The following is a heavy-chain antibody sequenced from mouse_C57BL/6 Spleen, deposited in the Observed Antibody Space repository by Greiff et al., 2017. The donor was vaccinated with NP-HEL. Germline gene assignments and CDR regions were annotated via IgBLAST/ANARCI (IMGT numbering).Heavy chain of an antibody. CDR2: IDPSDSYT. CDR3: QLTGTVNY. J-gene: IGHJ2*01. V-gene: IGHV1-69*01. D-gene: IGHD4-1*01. Sequence: QVQLQQPGAELVMPGASVKLSCKASGYTFTSYWMHWVKQRPGQGLEWIGEIDPSDSYTNYNQKFKGKSTLTVDKSSSTAYMQLSSLTSEDSAVYYCQLTGTVNYWGQGTTLRVSS. CDR1: GYTFTSYW.